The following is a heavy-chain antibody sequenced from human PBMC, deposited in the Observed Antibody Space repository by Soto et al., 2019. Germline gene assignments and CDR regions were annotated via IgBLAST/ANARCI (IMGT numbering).Heavy chain of an antibody. Sequence: GGSLRLSCAASGLTFSSYAMSWVRQAPGKGLEWVSAISGSGGSTYYADSVKGRFTISRDNSKNTLYPQMNSLRAEDTAVYYCAKSRTGTTAYYFDYWGQGTLVTVSS. CDR2: ISGSGGST. V-gene: IGHV3-23*01. CDR1: GLTFSSYA. J-gene: IGHJ4*02. CDR3: AKSRTGTTAYYFDY. D-gene: IGHD1-1*01.